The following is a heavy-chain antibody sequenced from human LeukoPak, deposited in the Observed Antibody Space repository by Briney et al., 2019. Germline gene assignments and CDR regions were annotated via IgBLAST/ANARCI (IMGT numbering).Heavy chain of an antibody. CDR1: GGSISSSSYY. J-gene: IGHJ5*02. CDR2: IYYSGST. CDR3: ARYRGNSNGGFDP. V-gene: IGHV4-39*07. D-gene: IGHD4-23*01. Sequence: SGTLSLTCTVSGGSISSSSYYWGWIRQPPGKGLEWIGSIYYSGSTYYNPSLKSRVTTSVDTSKNQFSLKLTSVTAADTAVYYCARYRGNSNGGFDPWGQGTLVTVSS.